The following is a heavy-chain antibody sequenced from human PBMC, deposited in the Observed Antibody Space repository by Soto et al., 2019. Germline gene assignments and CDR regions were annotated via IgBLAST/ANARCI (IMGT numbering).Heavy chain of an antibody. CDR2: IYYSGST. D-gene: IGHD3-22*01. V-gene: IGHV4-31*03. J-gene: IGHJ6*02. CDR1: GGSISSGGYY. CDR3: ARFKTRDSSGYYSPSYYYYGMDV. Sequence: PSETLSLTCTVSGGSISSGGYYWSWIRQHPGKGLEWIGYIYYSGSTYYNPSLKSRVTISVDTSKNQFSLKLSSVTAADTAVYYCARFKTRDSSGYYSPSYYYYGMDVWGQGTTVTVSS.